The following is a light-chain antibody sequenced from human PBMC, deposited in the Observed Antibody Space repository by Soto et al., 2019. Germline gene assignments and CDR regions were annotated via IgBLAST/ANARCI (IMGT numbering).Light chain of an antibody. Sequence: GDRVTLTCRASQSINSWLAWYQQRPGKAPKLLIYKASSLQSGVPSRFSDSGSGTEFTLTISRLQPDDFATYYCQQYDTYPHTFGQGTKLEIK. J-gene: IGKJ2*01. CDR3: QQYDTYPHT. CDR1: QSINSW. CDR2: KAS. V-gene: IGKV1-5*03.